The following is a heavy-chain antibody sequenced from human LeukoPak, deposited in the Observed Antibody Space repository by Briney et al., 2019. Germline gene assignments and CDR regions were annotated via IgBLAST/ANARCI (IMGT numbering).Heavy chain of an antibody. V-gene: IGHV4-59*01. CDR3: ARASEYGDYPY. CDR1: GGCISSYY. J-gene: IGHJ4*02. D-gene: IGHD4-17*01. Sequence: SETLSLTCTVSGGCISSYYWSWIRQPPGKGLEWIGYIYYSGSTNYNPSLKSRVTISVDTSKNQFSLKLSSVTAADTAVYYCARASEYGDYPYWGQGTLVTVSS. CDR2: IYYSGST.